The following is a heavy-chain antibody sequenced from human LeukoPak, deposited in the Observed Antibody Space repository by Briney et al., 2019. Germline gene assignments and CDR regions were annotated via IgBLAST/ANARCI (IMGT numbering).Heavy chain of an antibody. J-gene: IGHJ6*03. Sequence: GWSLRVSCAASGFTFSRFWMSWVRQAPGKGLEWVANIKQDGSEKYYVVSVKGRFTISRDNAKNSVYLQMNSLRAEDTAVYYCARDLIAVAGLDDNYYYYMDVWGKGTRVAVSS. CDR1: GFTFSRFW. D-gene: IGHD6-19*01. CDR3: ARDLIAVAGLDDNYYYYMDV. V-gene: IGHV3-7*01. CDR2: IKQDGSEK.